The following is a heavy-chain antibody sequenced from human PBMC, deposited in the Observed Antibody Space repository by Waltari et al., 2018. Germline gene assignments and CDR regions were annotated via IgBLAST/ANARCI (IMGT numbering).Heavy chain of an antibody. J-gene: IGHJ4*02. D-gene: IGHD3-22*01. CDR1: GYTFTSYG. Sequence: QVQLVQSGAEVKKPGDSVKVHCKASGYTFTSYGIRWVRQAPGQGLECMGWLSAYNGNTNYAQKLQGSVTMTTDTSTSTAYMGLRSLRSDDTAVYYCASTDYYDSSGPGDYWGQGTLVTVSS. CDR2: LSAYNGNT. CDR3: ASTDYYDSSGPGDY. V-gene: IGHV1-18*01.